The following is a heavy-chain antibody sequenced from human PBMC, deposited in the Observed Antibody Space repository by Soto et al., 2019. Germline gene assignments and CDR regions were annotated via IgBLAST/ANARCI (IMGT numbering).Heavy chain of an antibody. CDR1: GYTFTSYY. CDR3: ARGGGDYDSSGYYEPHFDY. CDR2: INPSGGST. Sequence: ASVKVSCKASGYTFTSYYMHWVRQAPGQGLEWMGIINPSGGSTSYAQKFQGRVTMTRDTSTSTVYMELSSLRSEDTAVYYCARGGGDYDSSGYYEPHFDYWGQGTLVTVSS. V-gene: IGHV1-46*01. D-gene: IGHD3-22*01. J-gene: IGHJ4*02.